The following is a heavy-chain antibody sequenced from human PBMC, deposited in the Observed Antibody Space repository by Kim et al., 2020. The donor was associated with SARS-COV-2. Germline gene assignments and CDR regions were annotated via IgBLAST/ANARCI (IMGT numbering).Heavy chain of an antibody. CDR3: ARAGSQRYFAEEFGMDV. J-gene: IGHJ6*02. Sequence: GGSLRLSCAASGFTFSSYRMSWVRQAPGKGLEWVANIKQDGSEKYYVDSVKGRFTISRDNAKNSLYLQMNSLRAEDTAVYYCARAGSQRYFAEEFGMDVWGQGTTVTVSS. CDR1: GFTFSSYR. D-gene: IGHD3-9*01. CDR2: IKQDGSEK. V-gene: IGHV3-7*01.